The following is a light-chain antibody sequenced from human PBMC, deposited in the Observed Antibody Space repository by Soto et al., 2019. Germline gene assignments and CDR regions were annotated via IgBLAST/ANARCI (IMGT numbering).Light chain of an antibody. CDR1: QSISTW. CDR2: GAS. CDR3: PQKYRLPRT. Sequence: IELTQSPSSLSASVGDRFTITFRASQSISTWLAWYQQKPGKAPKSLIYGASTLQSGVPSRFSGSGSGTDFTLTISSLQPEDFATYCSPQKYRLPRTSAQGTKVDIK. V-gene: IGKV1-39*01. J-gene: IGKJ1*01.